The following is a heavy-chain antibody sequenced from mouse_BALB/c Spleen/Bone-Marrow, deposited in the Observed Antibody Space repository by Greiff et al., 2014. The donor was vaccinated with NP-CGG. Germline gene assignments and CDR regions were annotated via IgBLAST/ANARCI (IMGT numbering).Heavy chain of an antibody. CDR2: FYPGSGSI. Sequence: VQLQQSGAELVKPGASVKLSCKASGYTFTEYTIHWVKQRSGQGLEWIGWFYPGSGSIKYNEKFKDKATLTADKSSSTVYMELSRLTSEDTAVYFCSRHEERFSTTAAWFAYWGQGTLVTVSA. D-gene: IGHD1-2*01. CDR1: GYTFTEYT. V-gene: IGHV1-62-2*01. J-gene: IGHJ3*01. CDR3: SRHEERFSTTAAWFAY.